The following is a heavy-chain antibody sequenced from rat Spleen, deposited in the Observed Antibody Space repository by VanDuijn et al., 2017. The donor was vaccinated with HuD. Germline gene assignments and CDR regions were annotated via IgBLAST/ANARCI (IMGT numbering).Heavy chain of an antibody. V-gene: IGHV5-31*01. CDR3: TRGEEAIGGY. J-gene: IGHJ2*01. CDR2: ITNTGGSI. Sequence: EVQLVESGGGLVQPGRSLKLSCVASGFTFNNYWMSWIRQAPGKGREWVASITNTGGSIYYPESVKDRFTIPRDNAQNPLDLKMNSLRSEDTATYYCTRGEEAIGGYWGQGVMVTVSS. CDR1: GFTFNNYW. D-gene: IGHD1-11*01.